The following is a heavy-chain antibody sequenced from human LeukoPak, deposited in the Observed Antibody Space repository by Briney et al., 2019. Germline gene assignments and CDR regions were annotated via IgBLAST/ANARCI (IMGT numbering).Heavy chain of an antibody. D-gene: IGHD3-16*02. CDR3: ARGPNWSYHLLGY. J-gene: IGHJ4*02. Sequence: APVKVSCKASGYTFTGYYMHWVRQAPGQGLEWMGWINPNSGGTNYAQKFLGRVTMTRNTSSSTAYMELSRLRSDDTAVYYCARGPNWSYHLLGYWGQGTLVTVSS. CDR1: GYTFTGYY. V-gene: IGHV1-2*02. CDR2: INPNSGGT.